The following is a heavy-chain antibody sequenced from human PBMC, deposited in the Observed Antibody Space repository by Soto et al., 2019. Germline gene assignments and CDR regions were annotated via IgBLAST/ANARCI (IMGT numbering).Heavy chain of an antibody. CDR3: AREKSGGYGAC. CDR2: MNPNRGNT. V-gene: IGHV1-8*01. J-gene: IGHJ4*02. D-gene: IGHD3-22*01. Sequence: QVQLVQSGAEVKKPGASVKVSCKASGYTFTSYDINWVRQATGQGLAGMGWMNPNRGNTGYAQKFRGGVTWTGSTCMSTAYMELSGLRSGETAVSYCAREKSGGYGACWRQGTLV. CDR1: GYTFTSYD.